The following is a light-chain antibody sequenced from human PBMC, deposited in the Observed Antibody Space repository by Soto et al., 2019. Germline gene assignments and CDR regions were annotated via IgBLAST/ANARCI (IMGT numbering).Light chain of an antibody. CDR1: QGISSY. V-gene: IGKV1-8*01. CDR2: AAS. Sequence: IQMTQSPSSVSASVGDRVSITCRGSQGISSYLAWYQQKPGKAPKLLIYAASTLQSGVPSRFSGSGSGTDFTLTISCLQSEDFTTYYCQQYYSYPRTFGQGTKV. J-gene: IGKJ1*01. CDR3: QQYYSYPRT.